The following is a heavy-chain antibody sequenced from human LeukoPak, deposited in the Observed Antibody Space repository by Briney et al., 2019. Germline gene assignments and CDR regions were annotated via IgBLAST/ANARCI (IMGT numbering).Heavy chain of an antibody. CDR1: GGSISNYY. CDR2: IYYSGST. Sequence: SETLSLTCTVSGGSISNYYWSWIRQPPGKGLEWIGCIYYSGSTNYNPSLKSRVSISVDTSKNQFSLKLSTDCAADPSVYYCAREGSGGYLEYWGQGTLVTVSS. D-gene: IGHD2-2*01. J-gene: IGHJ4*02. V-gene: IGHV4-59*01. CDR3: AREGSGGYLEY.